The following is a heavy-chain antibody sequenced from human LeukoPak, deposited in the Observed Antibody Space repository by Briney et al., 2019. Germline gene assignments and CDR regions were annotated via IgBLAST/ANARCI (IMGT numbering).Heavy chain of an antibody. J-gene: IGHJ6*03. Sequence: PSETLSLTCAVYGGSFSGYYWSWIRQPPGKGLEWIGEINHSGSTNYNPSLKSRVTISVDTSKNQFSLKLSSVTAADTAVYYCARHWQYYYYMDVWGKGTTVTISS. CDR1: GGSFSGYY. CDR3: ARHWQYYYYMDV. CDR2: INHSGST. V-gene: IGHV4-34*01.